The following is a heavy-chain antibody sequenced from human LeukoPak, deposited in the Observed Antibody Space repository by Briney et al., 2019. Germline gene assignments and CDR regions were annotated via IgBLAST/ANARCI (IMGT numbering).Heavy chain of an antibody. CDR2: ISSSSSYI. V-gene: IGHV3-21*01. CDR1: GLTFSSYS. Sequence: GGSLRLSCAASGLTFSSYSMNWVRQAPGKGLEWVSSISSSSSYIYYADSVKGRFTISRDNAKNSLYLQMNSLRAEDTAVYYCAREARGEDAFDIWGQGTMVTVSS. D-gene: IGHD4-17*01. J-gene: IGHJ3*02. CDR3: AREARGEDAFDI.